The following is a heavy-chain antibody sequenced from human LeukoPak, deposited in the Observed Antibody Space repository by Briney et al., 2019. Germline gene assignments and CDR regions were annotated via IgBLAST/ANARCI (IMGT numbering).Heavy chain of an antibody. D-gene: IGHD6-6*01. CDR3: AREGSMTARPFVSIDY. CDR1: GGSISTYY. V-gene: IGHV4-4*07. CDR2: IHTSGNT. Sequence: SETLSLTCTVSGGSISTYYWSWIQQPAGKGLEWIGRIHTSGNTDYNPSLKSRVTMSVDTSKNQFSLKLSSVTAADTAVYYCAREGSMTARPFVSIDYWGQGTLVTISS. J-gene: IGHJ4*02.